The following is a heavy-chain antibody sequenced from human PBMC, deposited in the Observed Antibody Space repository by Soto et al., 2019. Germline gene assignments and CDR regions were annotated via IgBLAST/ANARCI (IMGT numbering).Heavy chain of an antibody. CDR2: INAGNGNT. Sequence: ASVKVSCKASGYTFTSYAMHWVRQAPGQRLEWMGWINAGNGNTKYSQKFQGRVTITRDTSASTAYMELSSLRSEDTAVYYCASDYGGNLDLDYWGQGTLVTVSS. D-gene: IGHD4-17*01. V-gene: IGHV1-3*01. CDR1: GYTFTSYA. CDR3: ASDYGGNLDLDY. J-gene: IGHJ4*02.